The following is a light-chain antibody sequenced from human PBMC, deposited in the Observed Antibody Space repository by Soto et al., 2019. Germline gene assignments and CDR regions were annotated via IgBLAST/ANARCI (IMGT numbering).Light chain of an antibody. Sequence: ETVLTQSPGTLSLSPGERATLSCRASQSVSSSSLAWYQQRPGQAPRLLIYGTSSRATGIPDRFSGSGSGTDFTLTISRLEPDFFAVYFCQRYGSSPLITFGQGTR. J-gene: IGKJ5*01. CDR2: GTS. V-gene: IGKV3-20*01. CDR1: QSVSSSS. CDR3: QRYGSSPLIT.